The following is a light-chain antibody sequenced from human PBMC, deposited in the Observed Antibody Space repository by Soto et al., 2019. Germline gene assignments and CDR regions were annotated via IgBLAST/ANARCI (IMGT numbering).Light chain of an antibody. V-gene: IGLV2-11*01. CDR1: SSDVGGYEY. Sequence: QSALTQPRSVSGSPGQLVTISCSGTSSDVGGYEYVSWYQQHPGKAPTLIIYHVAQRPSGVPDRFSASKSGTTASLTISGLQAEDEAEYFCCSYAAGQTLVFGGGTKLTVL. CDR3: CSYAAGQTLV. J-gene: IGLJ2*01. CDR2: HVA.